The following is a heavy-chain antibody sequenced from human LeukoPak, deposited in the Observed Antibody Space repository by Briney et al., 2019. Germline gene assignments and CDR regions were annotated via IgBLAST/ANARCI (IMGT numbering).Heavy chain of an antibody. V-gene: IGHV1-2*04. J-gene: IGHJ6*02. Sequence: GASVKVSCKSSGYTFTDYFLHWVRQAPGQGLEWMGCINLHTGGAHYAQKVQDWVSLTRDTSIDTAFMELSSLRSDATAIYYCARDFLGRTNGGSNYFGMDVWGQGTTVTVSS. CDR3: ARDFLGRTNGGSNYFGMDV. CDR2: INLHTGGA. CDR1: GYTFTDYF. D-gene: IGHD2-8*01.